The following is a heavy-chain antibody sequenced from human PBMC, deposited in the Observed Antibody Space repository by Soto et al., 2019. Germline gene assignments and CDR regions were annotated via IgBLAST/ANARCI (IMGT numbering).Heavy chain of an antibody. V-gene: IGHV3-7*01. Sequence: PGGSLRLGCEASGFTFSSYWMTGVRQAPGKGLEWVANVRQDGSQKFLVDSVKGRFTISRDNAKNSMYLQMNSLRAEDTAVYYSVRDGSSGWHFDSWGQGTLVTVSS. D-gene: IGHD6-19*01. CDR2: VRQDGSQK. CDR3: VRDGSSGWHFDS. CDR1: GFTFSSYW. J-gene: IGHJ4*02.